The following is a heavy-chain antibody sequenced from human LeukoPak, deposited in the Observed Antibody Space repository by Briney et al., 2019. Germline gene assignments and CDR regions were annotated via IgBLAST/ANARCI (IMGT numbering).Heavy chain of an antibody. CDR3: ARVGDYALKD. CDR1: GGSISSYH. CDR2: IYISGST. J-gene: IGHJ4*02. D-gene: IGHD3-16*01. Sequence: PSETLSLTCTVSGGSISSYHWSWIRQPAGKGLEWIGLIYISGSTNYNPSLKSRVTMSVDTSKNQFSLKLSSVTAADTAVYYCARVGDYALKDWGQGTLVTVSS. V-gene: IGHV4-4*07.